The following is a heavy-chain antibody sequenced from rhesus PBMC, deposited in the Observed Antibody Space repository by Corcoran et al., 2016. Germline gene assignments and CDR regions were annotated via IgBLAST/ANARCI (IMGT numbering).Heavy chain of an antibody. CDR3: ARRGYSGYSYGDYFDY. D-gene: IGHD5-42*01. Sequence: QLQLQESGPGLVKPSETLSLTCAVSGGSFSSYWWSWIRQPPGKGLEWIGEINGNSGRTNYNPSLKCRFTISKDASKNQCSLKLSSGNAADTAVYYCARRGYSGYSYGDYFDYWGQGVLVTVSS. J-gene: IGHJ4*01. CDR2: INGNSGRT. CDR1: GGSFSSYW. V-gene: IGHV4-80*01.